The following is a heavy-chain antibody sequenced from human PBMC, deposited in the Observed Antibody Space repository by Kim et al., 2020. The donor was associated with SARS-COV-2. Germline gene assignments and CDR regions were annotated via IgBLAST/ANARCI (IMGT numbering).Heavy chain of an antibody. V-gene: IGHV3-74*01. J-gene: IGHJ4*02. CDR3: VRGCGGGCHGIDC. D-gene: IGHD2-21*02. Sequence: YADSVKGRFTISRDNAKNIVYLQMISLRADDTAIYYCVRGCGGGCHGIDCWGQGTLVTVSS.